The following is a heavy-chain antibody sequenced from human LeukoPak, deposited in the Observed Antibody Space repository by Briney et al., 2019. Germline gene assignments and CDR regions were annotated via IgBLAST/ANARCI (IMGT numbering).Heavy chain of an antibody. CDR1: GFTFSSYA. V-gene: IGHV3-23*01. CDR2: ISGSGGST. D-gene: IGHD2-2*01. CDR3: ANGLQGYCSSTSCSNFDY. Sequence: GGSLRLSCAASGFTFSSYAMSWVRQAPGRGLEWVSAISGSGGSTYDADSVKGRFTISRDNSKNTLYLQMNSLRAEDTAVYYCANGLQGYCSSTSCSNFDYWGQGTLVTVSS. J-gene: IGHJ4*02.